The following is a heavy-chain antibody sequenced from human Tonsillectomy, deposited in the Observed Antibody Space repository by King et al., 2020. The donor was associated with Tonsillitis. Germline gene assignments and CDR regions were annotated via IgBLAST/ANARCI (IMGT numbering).Heavy chain of an antibody. CDR1: GFTFSNAW. D-gene: IGHD3-10*01. J-gene: IGHJ4*02. CDR3: TTVGYYGSGSLDY. V-gene: IGHV3-15*01. CDR2: IKRKTDGGTT. Sequence: DVQLVESGGGLVKPGGSLRLSCAASGFTFSNAWMSWVRQAPGKGLEWVGRIKRKTDGGTTDHAAPVKGRFTISRDDSKNTLYLQMNSLKTEDTAVYYCTTVGYYGSGSLDYWGQGTLVTVSS.